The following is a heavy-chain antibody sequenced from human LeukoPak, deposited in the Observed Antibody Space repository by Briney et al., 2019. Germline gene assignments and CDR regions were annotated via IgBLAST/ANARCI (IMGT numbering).Heavy chain of an antibody. CDR1: GFTFSSYG. CDR2: ISYDGSNK. Sequence: GGSLRLSCAASGFTFSSYGMHWVRQAPGKGLEWVAIISYDGSNKYYADSVQGRFTISRDNSKNTLYLQMNSLRAEDTAVYYCAKDLGGGSGCYNLWGRGTLVTVSS. D-gene: IGHD6-19*01. J-gene: IGHJ2*01. V-gene: IGHV3-30*18. CDR3: AKDLGGGSGCYNL.